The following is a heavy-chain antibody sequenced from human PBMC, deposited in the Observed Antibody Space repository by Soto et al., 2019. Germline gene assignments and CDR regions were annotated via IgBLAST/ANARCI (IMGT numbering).Heavy chain of an antibody. CDR2: ISAYSGNT. J-gene: IGHJ4*02. CDR3: ARGQYYFDS. Sequence: QVQLVQSGGEVKKSGASVKVSCKASGYTFLNYGISWVRQAPGQGLEWMGWISAYSGNTDYALKLQGRLTMTRDTSTNTAYMELRGLRSDDTAVYSCARGQYYFDSWGQGTLVIVSP. D-gene: IGHD4-4*01. CDR1: GYTFLNYG. V-gene: IGHV1-18*01.